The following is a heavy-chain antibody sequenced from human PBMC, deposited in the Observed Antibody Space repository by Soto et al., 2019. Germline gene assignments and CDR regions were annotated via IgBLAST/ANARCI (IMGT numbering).Heavy chain of an antibody. CDR3: ARLVVVAATGRIYGMDV. V-gene: IGHV5-51*01. Sequence: PGESLKISCKGSGYSFTSYWIGWVRQMPGKGLEWMGIIYPGDSDPRYSPSFQGQVTISADKSISTAYLQWSSLKASDTAMYYCARLVVVAATGRIYGMDVWGQGTTVTVSS. D-gene: IGHD2-15*01. CDR1: GYSFTSYW. J-gene: IGHJ6*02. CDR2: IYPGDSDP.